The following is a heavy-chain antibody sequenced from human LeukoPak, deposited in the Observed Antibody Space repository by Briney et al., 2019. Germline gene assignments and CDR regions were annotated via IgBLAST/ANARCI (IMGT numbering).Heavy chain of an antibody. V-gene: IGHV1-18*01. CDR1: GYTFTSYG. CDR2: ISAYNGNT. CDR3: ARAYYDSSGYYYVFDY. Sequence: ASVKVSCKASGYTFTSYGISWVRQAPGQGLEWMGWISAYNGNTNYAQKLQGRVTMTTDTSTCTAYMELRSLRSDDTAVYYCARAYYDSSGYYYVFDYWGQGTLVTVSS. J-gene: IGHJ4*02. D-gene: IGHD3-22*01.